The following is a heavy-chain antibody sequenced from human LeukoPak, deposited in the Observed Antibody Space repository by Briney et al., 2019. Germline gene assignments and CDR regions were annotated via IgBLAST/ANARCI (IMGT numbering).Heavy chain of an antibody. D-gene: IGHD6-6*01. CDR3: ARVLSIAARLPRDY. Sequence: GGSLRLSCAASGFTFSSYEMNWVRQAPGKGLEWVSYISSSGSTIYYADSVKGRFTISRDKAKNSLYLQMNSLRAEDTAVYYCARVLSIAARLPRDYWGQGTMVTVSS. CDR2: ISSSGSTI. V-gene: IGHV3-48*03. J-gene: IGHJ4*02. CDR1: GFTFSSYE.